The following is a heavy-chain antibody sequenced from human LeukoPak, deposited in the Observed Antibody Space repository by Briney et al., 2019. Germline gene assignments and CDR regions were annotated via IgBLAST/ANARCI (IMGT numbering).Heavy chain of an antibody. Sequence: SETLSLTCNVSGGSISSGGSRWSWIRQHPGKGLEWIGYIYYSGSTYYNPSLESRLTMSVDSSKNQFSLHLTSVTAADTAVYYCARDWGTYFDYWGQGTLVTVSS. J-gene: IGHJ4*02. D-gene: IGHD7-27*01. CDR1: GGSISSGGSR. CDR3: ARDWGTYFDY. CDR2: IYYSGST. V-gene: IGHV4-31*03.